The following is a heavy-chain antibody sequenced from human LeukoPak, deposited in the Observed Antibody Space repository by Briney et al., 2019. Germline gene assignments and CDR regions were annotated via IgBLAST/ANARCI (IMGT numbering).Heavy chain of an antibody. D-gene: IGHD3-16*01. V-gene: IGHV3-30*04. CDR1: GFTFSNYA. J-gene: IGHJ4*02. Sequence: PGGSLRLSCAASGFTFSNYAMHWVRQAPGKGLEWVTVISYDGSNKYYADSVKGRFTISRDNSKNTLYLQMNSLRAEDTAVYYCASTFGGYFDYWGQGTLVTVSS. CDR3: ASTFGGYFDY. CDR2: ISYDGSNK.